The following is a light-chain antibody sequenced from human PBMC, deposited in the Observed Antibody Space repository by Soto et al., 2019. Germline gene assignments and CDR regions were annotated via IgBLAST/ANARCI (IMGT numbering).Light chain of an antibody. V-gene: IGLV2-8*01. CDR2: EVS. Sequence: QSVLTQQPSASGAPGQSVTISCTGTSSDVGGYNYVSWYQQHPGKAPKLMIYEVSKRPSGVPDRFSGSKSGNTASLTVSGLQAEDEADYYCSSYAGSNNVFGTGTKVTVL. J-gene: IGLJ1*01. CDR3: SSYAGSNNV. CDR1: SSDVGGYNY.